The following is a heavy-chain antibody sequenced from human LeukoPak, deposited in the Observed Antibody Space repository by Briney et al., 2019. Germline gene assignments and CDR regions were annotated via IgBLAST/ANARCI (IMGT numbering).Heavy chain of an antibody. CDR2: INPNSGGT. D-gene: IGHD3-22*01. J-gene: IGHJ3*02. CDR3: ARAGYDSSGYDAFDI. CDR1: GYTFTGYY. Sequence: ASVKVSCKASGYTFTGYYMHWVRQAPGQGLEWMGWINPNSGGTNYAQKFQGRVTMTRDTSISTAYMELSRLRSEDTAVYYCARAGYDSSGYDAFDIWGQGTMVTVSS. V-gene: IGHV1-2*02.